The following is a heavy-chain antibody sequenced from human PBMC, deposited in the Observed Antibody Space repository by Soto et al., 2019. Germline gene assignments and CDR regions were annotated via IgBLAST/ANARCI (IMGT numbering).Heavy chain of an antibody. D-gene: IGHD6-6*01. J-gene: IGHJ4*02. CDR1: GGSISSSNW. Sequence: QVQLQESGPGLVKPSGTLSLTCAVSGGSISSSNWWSWVRQPPGKGLEWIGESYHSGSTNYNPSIKSRGTRAVAKSKNQLHLKLSSVTAADTAVYYGARAPVYSSSYYFDYWRQGTRVTVSS. CDR2: SYHSGST. CDR3: ARAPVYSSSYYFDY. V-gene: IGHV4-4*02.